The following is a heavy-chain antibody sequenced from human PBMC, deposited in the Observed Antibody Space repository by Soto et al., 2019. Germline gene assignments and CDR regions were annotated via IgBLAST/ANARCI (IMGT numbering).Heavy chain of an antibody. CDR3: ARGGRYLEWFPWLDP. D-gene: IGHD3-3*01. CDR2: MNPNSGDK. J-gene: IGHJ5*02. CDR1: GYTFASYN. Sequence: ASVKVSCKASGYTFASYNIYWVRQAKGQGLEWMGWMNPNSGDKGYAQKFVDRVTMTRDTTIRTAYLELSSLTSEDTAVYYCARGGRYLEWFPWLDPWSQGTRVTVSS. V-gene: IGHV1-8*01.